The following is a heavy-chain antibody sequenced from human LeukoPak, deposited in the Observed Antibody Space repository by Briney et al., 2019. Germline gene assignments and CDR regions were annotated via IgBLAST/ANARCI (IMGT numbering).Heavy chain of an antibody. CDR1: GGSISSSSYY. Sequence: SETLSLTCTVPGGSISSSSYYWGWIRQPPGKGLEWIGSIYYSGSTYYNPSLKSRVTISVDTSKNQFSLKLSSVTAADTAVYCCARQGYVDYWGQGTLVTVSS. CDR2: IYYSGST. CDR3: ARQGYVDY. J-gene: IGHJ4*02. V-gene: IGHV4-39*01.